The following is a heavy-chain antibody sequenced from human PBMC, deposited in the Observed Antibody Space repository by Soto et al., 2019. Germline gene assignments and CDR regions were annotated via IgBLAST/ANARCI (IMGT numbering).Heavy chain of an antibody. CDR2: SA. CDR1: GGTFSIYT. V-gene: IGHV1-69*01. J-gene: IGHJ5*02. CDR3: PREGPPDIAWFDP. Sequence: QVQLVQSGAEVKKPGSSVKVSCKASGGTFSIYTISWVRQAPGQGLEWMGGSANSAQKFQGRLTVTADESTSTVYLELSRLTSEDTAVYYCPREGPPDIAWFDPWGQGTLVSVSS. D-gene: IGHD2-15*01.